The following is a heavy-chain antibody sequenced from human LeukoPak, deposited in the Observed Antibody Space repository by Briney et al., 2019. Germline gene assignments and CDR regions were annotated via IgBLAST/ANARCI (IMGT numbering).Heavy chain of an antibody. V-gene: IGHV3-21*06. CDR2: ISSGSSHI. J-gene: IGHJ4*02. D-gene: IGHD6-19*01. Sequence: PGGSLRLSCAASGFSFSDYNMNWVRQAPGKGLEWVSSISSGSSHIYHADSVKGRFTISRDNANNSLHLQMNSLRAEDTAVYYCARDREQWLVRRFDYWGQGTLVTVSS. CDR1: GFSFSDYN. CDR3: ARDREQWLVRRFDY.